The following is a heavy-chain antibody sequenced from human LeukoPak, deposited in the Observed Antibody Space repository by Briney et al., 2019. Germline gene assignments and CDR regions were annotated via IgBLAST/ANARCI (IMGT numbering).Heavy chain of an antibody. CDR2: IYYSGST. CDR1: GGSISSYY. D-gene: IGHD4-17*01. Sequence: PSETLSPTCTVSGGSISSYYWSWIRQPPGKGLEWIGYIYYSGSTNYNPSLKSRVTISVDTSKNQFSLKLSSVTAADTAVYYCARLNYGDYGSNWFDPWGQGTLVTVSS. CDR3: ARLNYGDYGSNWFDP. V-gene: IGHV4-59*08. J-gene: IGHJ5*02.